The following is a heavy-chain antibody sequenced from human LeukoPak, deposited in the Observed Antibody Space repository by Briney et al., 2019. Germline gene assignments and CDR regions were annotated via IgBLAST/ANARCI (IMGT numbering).Heavy chain of an antibody. CDR2: ISAGGGST. J-gene: IGHJ4*02. CDR3: AKDAAGPEY. V-gene: IGHV3-23*01. Sequence: GGSLRLSCAASGLTFSDYSMTWVRQAPGKGLFWVSGISAGGGSTYYADSMKGRFTISRDNSRNPLYLQMNSLRAEDTAVYYCAKDAAGPEYWGQGTLVTVSS. CDR1: GLTFSDYS. D-gene: IGHD6-13*01.